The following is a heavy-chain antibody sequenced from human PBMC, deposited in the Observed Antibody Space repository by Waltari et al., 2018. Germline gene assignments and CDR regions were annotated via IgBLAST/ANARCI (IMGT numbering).Heavy chain of an antibody. J-gene: IGHJ5*02. D-gene: IGHD3-16*01. V-gene: IGHV1-69*02. Sequence: QVHLLQSGPEVRKPGSSVKVYCQASGGTFNTHVFNWVRQAPGQGLEWMGRIIPILGQTTYSQRFQGRVTMTADKSTKTTYMGLASLRSEDTALYYCASGHSYISNSRHYGPFDLWGQGTLITVSS. CDR1: GGTFNTHV. CDR3: ASGHSYISNSRHYGPFDL. CDR2: IIPILGQT.